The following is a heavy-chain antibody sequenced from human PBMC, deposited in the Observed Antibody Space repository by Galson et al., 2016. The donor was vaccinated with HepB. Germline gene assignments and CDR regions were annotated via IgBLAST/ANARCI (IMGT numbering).Heavy chain of an antibody. Sequence: SVKVSCKASGYSFTSYAMHWVRQAPGQRPEWMGWINAGNGNTEYSQKFQGRVTMTRDTSASTAYMEVSSLRSEDTAVYFCARGRRRIGNRWIQVPGNLLFDYWGQGTLVTVSS. CDR2: INAGNGNT. CDR1: GYSFTSYA. D-gene: IGHD5-18*01. J-gene: IGHJ4*02. CDR3: ARGRRRIGNRWIQVPGNLLFDY. V-gene: IGHV1-3*01.